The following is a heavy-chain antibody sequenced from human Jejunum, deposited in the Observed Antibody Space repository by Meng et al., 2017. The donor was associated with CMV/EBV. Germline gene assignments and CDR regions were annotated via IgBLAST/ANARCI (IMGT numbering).Heavy chain of an antibody. V-gene: IGHV3-74*01. CDR2: IGPGGSTT. D-gene: IGHD2-15*01. CDR3: AGEHCGGGSCWTGFNI. CDR1: FTFSSHW. J-gene: IGHJ3*02. Sequence: FTFSSHWMHWVRQGPGKGLVWVSGIGPGGSTTIYADSVKGRFTISRDNAKSTLYLQMNSLRAEDTSVYFCAGEHCGGGSCWTGFNIWGQGTTVTV.